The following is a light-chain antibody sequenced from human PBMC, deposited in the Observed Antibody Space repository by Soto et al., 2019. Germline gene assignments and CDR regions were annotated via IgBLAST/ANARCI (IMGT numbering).Light chain of an antibody. Sequence: EIVLTQSPATLSLSPGERATLSCRASQSMSSYLAWYQQKPGQAPRLLIYGASNRATVIPARFSGSGSGTDFTLTISSLEPEDFAVYYCQQRSDWPLTFGGGTKVEIK. CDR1: QSMSSY. V-gene: IGKV3-11*01. CDR2: GAS. J-gene: IGKJ4*01. CDR3: QQRSDWPLT.